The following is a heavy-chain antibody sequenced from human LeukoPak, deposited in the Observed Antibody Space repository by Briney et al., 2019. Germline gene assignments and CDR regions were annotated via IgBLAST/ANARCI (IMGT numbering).Heavy chain of an antibody. Sequence: SETLSLTCTVSGDSISSYYWSWIRQPAGKGLEWIGRMYASGNTNYSPSLKSRVTMSVDTSKNQFSLKLSSVTAADTAVYYCARLEYSSSSGNWFDPWGQGTLVTVSS. V-gene: IGHV4-4*07. J-gene: IGHJ5*02. CDR1: GDSISSYY. CDR3: ARLEYSSSSGNWFDP. D-gene: IGHD6-6*01. CDR2: MYASGNT.